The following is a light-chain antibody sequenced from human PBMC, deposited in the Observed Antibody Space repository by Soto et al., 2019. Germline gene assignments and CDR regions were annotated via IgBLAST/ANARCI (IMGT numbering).Light chain of an antibody. CDR1: QSISSSC. CDR3: QQYGTSLFT. Sequence: EIVLTQSPGSLSLAAGERATLSCRASQSISSSCLAWYQQKPGQAPRLLIYAASRRATGIPDRFSGSGSGTDFTLTISRLEPEDFAVYYCQQYGTSLFTFGPGTKVDI. J-gene: IGKJ3*01. CDR2: AAS. V-gene: IGKV3-20*01.